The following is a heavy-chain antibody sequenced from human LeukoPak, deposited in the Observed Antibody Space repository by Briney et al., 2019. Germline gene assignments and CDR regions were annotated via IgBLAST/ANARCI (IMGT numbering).Heavy chain of an antibody. CDR1: GGSFSGYY. CDR2: INHSGST. Sequence: AETLSLTCAVCGGSFSGYYWSWIRQPTGKGLEWIGEINHSGSTKYNPSHKSRVAIAVDTSKNPFSLKLSSVTVADTAVYDCARHVKRWENYYGSGSYYNVARFDPWGQGTLVTVSS. V-gene: IGHV4-34*01. CDR3: ARHVKRWENYYGSGSYYNVARFDP. J-gene: IGHJ5*02. D-gene: IGHD3-10*01.